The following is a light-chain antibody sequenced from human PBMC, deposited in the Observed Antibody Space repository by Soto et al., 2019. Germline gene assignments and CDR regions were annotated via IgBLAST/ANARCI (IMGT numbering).Light chain of an antibody. CDR1: QSVGTY. V-gene: IGKV3-15*01. CDR3: QQYNNWPLVT. CDR2: AAS. Sequence: EIVMTQSPATLSVSPGERATLSCRASQSVGTYLAWYQQKPGQAPRLLIFAASTRATGIPARFSGSGSGSECALTSSSLQSGDFAVYSCQQYNNWPLVTFGGGTKVEIK. J-gene: IGKJ4*01.